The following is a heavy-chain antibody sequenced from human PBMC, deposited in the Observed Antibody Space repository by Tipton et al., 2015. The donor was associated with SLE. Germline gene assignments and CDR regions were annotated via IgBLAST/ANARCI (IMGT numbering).Heavy chain of an antibody. V-gene: IGHV4-59*01. D-gene: IGHD4-17*01. CDR3: ARDRPLTVTYYYGMDV. J-gene: IGHJ6*02. CDR1: GGSISSYY. CDR2: IYYSGST. Sequence: LSCTVSGGSISSYYWSWIRQPPGKGLEWIGYIYYSGSTNYNPSPKSRVTISVDTSKNQFSLKLSSVTAADTAVYYCARDRPLTVTYYYGMDVWGQGTTVTVSS.